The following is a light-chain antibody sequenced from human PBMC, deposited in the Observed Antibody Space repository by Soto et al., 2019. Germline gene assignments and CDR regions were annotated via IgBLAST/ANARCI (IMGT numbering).Light chain of an antibody. Sequence: DIQMTQSPSSLPASVGDRVTISCRASQDIRNDLGWYQQKPGKAPKRLIYSTSILQSGVPSRFSGSGSGTEFTLTIYGLQPEDFATYRCLQHSAFPWTFGQGTKVEIK. CDR1: QDIRND. CDR3: LQHSAFPWT. J-gene: IGKJ1*01. CDR2: STS. V-gene: IGKV1-17*01.